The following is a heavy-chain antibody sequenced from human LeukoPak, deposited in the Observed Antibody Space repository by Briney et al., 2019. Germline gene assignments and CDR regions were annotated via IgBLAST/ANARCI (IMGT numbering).Heavy chain of an antibody. CDR3: ARDRWEYYFDY. Sequence: ASVKVSCKASGYTFTSYGISWVRQAPGQGLEWMGWISTYNGDTNYAQKLQGRVTMTTDTSTSTAYMELRSLRSDDTAVYYCARDRWEYYFDYWGQGALVTVSS. V-gene: IGHV1-18*01. D-gene: IGHD1-26*01. J-gene: IGHJ4*02. CDR2: ISTYNGDT. CDR1: GYTFTSYG.